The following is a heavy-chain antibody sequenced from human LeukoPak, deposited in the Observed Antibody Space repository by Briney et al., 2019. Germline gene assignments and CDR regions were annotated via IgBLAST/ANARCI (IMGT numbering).Heavy chain of an antibody. CDR1: YPFIYFG. CDR3: ARSSIKEGLGELYNYYYYMDV. D-gene: IGHD3-10*01. Sequence: ASVKVSCKAAYPFIYFGISWVRQAPGQGLEWMGSISAYNGHTNYAQKFQGRVTMTTDTSTSPAYMELRSLRSDDTAVYYCARSSIKEGLGELYNYYYYMDVWGKGTTVTISS. J-gene: IGHJ6*03. CDR2: ISAYNGHT. V-gene: IGHV1-18*01.